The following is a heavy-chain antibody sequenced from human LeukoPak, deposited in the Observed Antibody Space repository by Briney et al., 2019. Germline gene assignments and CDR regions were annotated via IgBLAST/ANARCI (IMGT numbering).Heavy chain of an antibody. CDR3: ARDGLYMNGYSYFDY. V-gene: IGHV4-4*07. CDR2: AHASGVT. D-gene: IGHD3-9*01. Sequence: SETLSLTCIVSGFFISSYHWSWIRQTAGKGLEWIGRAHASGVTNYNPYLKSRVSMSVDTSKNQLSLMLSTVTAADTAVYYCARDGLYMNGYSYFDYWGQGTLVTVSS. CDR1: GFFISSYH. J-gene: IGHJ4*02.